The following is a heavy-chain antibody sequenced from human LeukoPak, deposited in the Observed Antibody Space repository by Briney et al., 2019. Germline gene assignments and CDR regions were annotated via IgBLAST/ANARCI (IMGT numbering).Heavy chain of an antibody. D-gene: IGHD4-23*01. CDR2: IYYSGST. Sequence: SETLSLTCTVSGGSISSSSYYWGWIRQPPGKGLEWIGSIYYSGSTYYNPSLKSRVTISVDTSKNQFSLKLSSVTAADTAVYYCARGKYGGKPGFPYWYFDLWGRGTLVTVSS. CDR1: GGSISSSSYY. J-gene: IGHJ2*01. V-gene: IGHV4-39*07. CDR3: ARGKYGGKPGFPYWYFDL.